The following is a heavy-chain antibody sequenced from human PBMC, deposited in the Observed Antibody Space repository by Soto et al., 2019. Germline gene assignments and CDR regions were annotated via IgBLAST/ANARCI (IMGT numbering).Heavy chain of an antibody. V-gene: IGHV1-3*01. J-gene: IGHJ3*01. CDR3: ARGLTMVRGVILDAFDF. D-gene: IGHD3-10*01. CDR1: GYTFTSYT. CDR2: INAGNGNT. Sequence: ASVKVSCKASGYTFTSYTMHWVRQAPGQRLEWMGWINAGNGNTKYSQKFQGRVTITRDTSASTAYMELSSLRSEDTAVYYCARGLTMVRGVILDAFDFWGQGTTVTV.